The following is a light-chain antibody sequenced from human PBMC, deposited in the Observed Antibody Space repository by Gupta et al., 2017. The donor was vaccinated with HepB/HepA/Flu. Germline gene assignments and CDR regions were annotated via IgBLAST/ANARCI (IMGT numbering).Light chain of an antibody. CDR1: SSNIGSNS. J-gene: IGLJ3*02. CDR3: AAWDDSRSALV. CDR2: SHT. Sequence: QSLVTQPPSASGTPGPRVTISCSGSSSNIGSNSVNWYQKFPGTAPKLLIYSHTQRPSGVPERFSGSKSGTSASLAISGLQAEDEADYYCAAWDDSRSALVFGGGTTLTVL. V-gene: IGLV1-44*01.